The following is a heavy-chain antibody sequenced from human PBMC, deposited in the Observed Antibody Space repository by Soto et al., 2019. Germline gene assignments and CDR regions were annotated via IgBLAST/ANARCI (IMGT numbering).Heavy chain of an antibody. D-gene: IGHD2-2*01. CDR3: ARDCSSTSCYAYP. CDR1: GSTFSSYT. V-gene: IGHV1-69*04. CDR2: IIPILGIA. J-gene: IGHJ5*02. Sequence: ASVKVSCKASGSTFSSYTISWVRQAPGQGLEWMGRIIPILGIANYAQKFQGRVTITADKSTSTAYMELSILRSEDTAVYYCARDCSSTSCYAYPWGQGTLVTVS.